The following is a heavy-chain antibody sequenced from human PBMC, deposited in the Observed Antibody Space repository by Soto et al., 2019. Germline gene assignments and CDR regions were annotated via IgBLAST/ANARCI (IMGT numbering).Heavy chain of an antibody. D-gene: IGHD3-22*01. J-gene: IGHJ4*02. CDR3: ARDYYKYYDSSGYYRSPAY. V-gene: IGHV4-61*08. Sequence: TSETLSLTCAVSGGSISSGGYSWSWIRQPPGKGLEWIGYIYYSGSTNYNPSLKSRVTISVDTSKNQFSLKLSSVTAADTAVYYCARDYYKYYDSSGYYRSPAYWGQGTLVTVSS. CDR2: IYYSGST. CDR1: GGSISSGGYS.